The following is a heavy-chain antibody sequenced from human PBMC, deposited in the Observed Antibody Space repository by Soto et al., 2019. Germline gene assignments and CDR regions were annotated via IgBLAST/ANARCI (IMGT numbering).Heavy chain of an antibody. Sequence: QVHLMESGGGVVQPGRSLRLSCAASGFTFKTYGIHWVRQVPGKGRQWVAALSYDGVNKFYADSVKGRFTISRDNSKNTVSLEMNSLRADDTAVYYCARDRGHVEWLPRQIDYWGQGTTVTVSS. CDR1: GFTFKTYG. J-gene: IGHJ4*02. D-gene: IGHD3-3*01. CDR2: LSYDGVNK. V-gene: IGHV3-30*03. CDR3: ARDRGHVEWLPRQIDY.